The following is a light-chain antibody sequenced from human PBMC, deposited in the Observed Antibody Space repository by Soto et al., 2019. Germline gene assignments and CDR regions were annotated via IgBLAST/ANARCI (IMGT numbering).Light chain of an antibody. CDR2: KES. J-gene: IGKJ1*01. V-gene: IGKV1-5*03. CDR1: QSISSW. CDR3: QQYNSYRRT. Sequence: DIQMTQSPSTLSASVGDRVTITCRASQSISSWLAWYQQKPGKAPKLLIYKESSLESGDPSRFSGSGSGTEFTLTISSLQPDDFATYYGQQYNSYRRTFGQGTKVEIK.